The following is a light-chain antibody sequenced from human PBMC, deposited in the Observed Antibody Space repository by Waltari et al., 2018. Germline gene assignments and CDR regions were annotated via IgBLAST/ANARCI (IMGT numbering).Light chain of an antibody. J-gene: IGLJ2*01. V-gene: IGLV3-1*01. CDR3: QAWDSFIVV. CDR1: KLGAKY. CDR2: QDT. Sequence: SYDLTQPPSVSVSPGQTASITCSGNKLGAKYAAWYQQRAGQSPVLIIYQDTKRPSGIPERFSGSNSGNTATLTISGTQAMDEADYYCQAWDSFIVVFGGGTKLTVL.